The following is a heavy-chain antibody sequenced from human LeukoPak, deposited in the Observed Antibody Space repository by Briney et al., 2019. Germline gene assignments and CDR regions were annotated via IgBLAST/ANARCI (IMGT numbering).Heavy chain of an antibody. D-gene: IGHD6-19*01. J-gene: IGHJ5*02. CDR3: ARRPKIPTLKQSVAGAFDP. Sequence: NSSETLSLTCAVYGGSFSGYYWSWIRQPPGKGLEWIGEINHSGSTNYNPSLKSRVTISVDTSKNQFSLKLSSVTAADTAVYYCARRPKIPTLKQSVAGAFDPWGQGTLVTVSS. V-gene: IGHV4-34*01. CDR1: GGSFSGYY. CDR2: INHSGST.